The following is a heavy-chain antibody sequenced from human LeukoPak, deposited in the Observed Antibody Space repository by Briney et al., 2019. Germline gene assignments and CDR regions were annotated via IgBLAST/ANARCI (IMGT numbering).Heavy chain of an antibody. J-gene: IGHJ4*02. CDR2: INHSCTT. CDR3: ARGCVFDY. V-gene: IGHV4-34*01. Sequence: LELIGEINHSCTTNYNPSLKSRVTISGDTSKNQFSLKLSSVTAADTAVYYCARGCVFDYWGQGTLVTVSS.